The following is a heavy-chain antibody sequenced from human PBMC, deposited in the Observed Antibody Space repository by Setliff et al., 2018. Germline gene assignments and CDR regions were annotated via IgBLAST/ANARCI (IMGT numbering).Heavy chain of an antibody. CDR2: ISWNSGSI. CDR3: ARDLIRGAPNWFDP. J-gene: IGHJ5*02. CDR1: GFTFDDYA. Sequence: GGSLRLSCAASGFTFDDYAMHWVRQASGKGLEWVSGISWNSGSIGYADSVKGRFTISRDNAKSSLYLQMNSLRAEDTAVYYCARDLIRGAPNWFDPWGQGTLVTVSS. D-gene: IGHD3-10*01. V-gene: IGHV3-9*01.